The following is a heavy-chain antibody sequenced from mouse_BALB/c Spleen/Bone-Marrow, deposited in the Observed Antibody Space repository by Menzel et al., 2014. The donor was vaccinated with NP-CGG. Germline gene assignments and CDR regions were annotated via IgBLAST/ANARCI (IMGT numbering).Heavy chain of an antibody. CDR3: TTGFAY. J-gene: IGHJ3*01. CDR1: GFTFXNYW. CDR2: IRLKSNNYAT. Sequence: EVKLMESGGGLVQPGGSMELSCVASGFTFXNYWMNWVRQSPEKGLEWVAEIRLKSNNYATHYAESVKGRFTISRDDSKSSVYLQMNNLRAEDTGIYYCTTGFAYWGQGTLVTVSA. V-gene: IGHV6-6*02.